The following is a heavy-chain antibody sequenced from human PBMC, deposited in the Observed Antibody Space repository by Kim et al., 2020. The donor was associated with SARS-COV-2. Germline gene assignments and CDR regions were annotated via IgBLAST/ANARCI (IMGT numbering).Heavy chain of an antibody. V-gene: IGHV1-69*01. D-gene: IGHD6-13*01. Sequence: QGRVTITADESTSTAYMELSSLRSEDTAVYYCARGRSRIAAAGGVDGMDVWGQGTTVTVSS. J-gene: IGHJ6*02. CDR3: ARGRSRIAAAGGVDGMDV.